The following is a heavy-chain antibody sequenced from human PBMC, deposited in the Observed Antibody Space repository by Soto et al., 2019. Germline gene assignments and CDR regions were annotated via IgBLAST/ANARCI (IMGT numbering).Heavy chain of an antibody. V-gene: IGHV4-39*01. CDR1: GGSISSSSYY. CDR2: IYYSGST. J-gene: IGHJ6*03. Sequence: PSETLSLTCTVSGGSISSSSYYWGWIRQPPGKGLEWIGSIYYSGSTYYNPSLKSRVTISVDTSKNQFSLKLSSVTAADTAVYYCARLLPPSSSSDDYYYYYMDVWGKGTTVTVSS. CDR3: ARLLPPSSSSDDYYYYYMDV. D-gene: IGHD6-6*01.